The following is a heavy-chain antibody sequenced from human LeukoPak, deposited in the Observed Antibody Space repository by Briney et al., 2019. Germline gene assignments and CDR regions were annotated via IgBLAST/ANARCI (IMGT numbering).Heavy chain of an antibody. CDR3: ARDIASCSGGTCYNIRFDT. V-gene: IGHV3-30*04. CDR2: ISYDGSNK. CDR1: GFTFSSYA. J-gene: IGHJ5*02. Sequence: GGSLRLSCAASGFTFSSYAMHWVRQAPGKGLEWVAVISYDGSNKYYADSVKGRFTISRDNAKNSLYLQMNSLRAEDTAVYYCARDIASCSGGTCYNIRFDTWGQGTLVTVSS. D-gene: IGHD2-15*01.